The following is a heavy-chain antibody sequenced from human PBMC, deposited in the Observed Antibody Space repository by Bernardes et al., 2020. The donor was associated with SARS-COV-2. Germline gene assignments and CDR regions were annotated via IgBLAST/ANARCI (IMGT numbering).Heavy chain of an antibody. CDR3: ARAQVGYYGSGSYYGY. Sequence: SETLSLTCTVSGGSISSYYWSWIRQPPGKGLEWIWYIYYSGSTNYNPSLKSRVTISVDTSKNQFSLKLSSVTTADTAVYYCARAQVGYYGSGSYYGYWGQGTLVTVSS. D-gene: IGHD3-10*01. CDR1: GGSISSYY. J-gene: IGHJ4*02. CDR2: IYYSGST. V-gene: IGHV4-59*01.